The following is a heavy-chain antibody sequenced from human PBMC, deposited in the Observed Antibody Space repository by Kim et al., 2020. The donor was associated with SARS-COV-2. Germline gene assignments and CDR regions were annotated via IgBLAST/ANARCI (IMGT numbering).Heavy chain of an antibody. J-gene: IGHJ6*02. CDR3: AKPSPYYDILTGVDV. CDR2: ISYDGSNK. Sequence: GGSLRLSCAASGFTFSSYGMHWVRQAPGKGLEWVAVISYDGSNKYYADSVKGRFTISRDNSKNTLYLQMNSLRAEDTAVYYCAKPSPYYDILTGVDVWGQGTTVTVSS. V-gene: IGHV3-30*18. D-gene: IGHD3-9*01. CDR1: GFTFSSYG.